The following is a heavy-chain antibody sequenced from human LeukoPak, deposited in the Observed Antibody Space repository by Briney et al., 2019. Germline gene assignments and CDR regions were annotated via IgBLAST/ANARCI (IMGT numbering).Heavy chain of an antibody. V-gene: IGHV1-46*01. D-gene: IGHD6-19*01. CDR1: GYTFINNW. Sequence: ASVKVSCKASGYTFINNWMHWVRQAPGQGLEWVGLINPTGTTTLYAQKFQGRVTLTRDMSTSTDYMELRSLKSEDTAVYYCARESSGWYVGYYYYYYMDVWGKGTTVTVSS. J-gene: IGHJ6*03. CDR3: ARESSGWYVGYYYYYYMDV. CDR2: INPTGTTT.